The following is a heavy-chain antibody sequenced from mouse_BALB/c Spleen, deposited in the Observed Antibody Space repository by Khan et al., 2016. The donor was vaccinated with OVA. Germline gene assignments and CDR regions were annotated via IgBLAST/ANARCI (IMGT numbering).Heavy chain of an antibody. J-gene: IGHJ3*01. CDR3: ARLAYYYNSEGFAY. CDR2: INTGGAYT. Sequence: EVKLEVSGGDFVRPGGSLKLSCAASGFTFSTYGMSWVRQTPDKRLEWVATINTGGAYTYYPDSVKGRFTISRDNAKNTLYLQLSSLKSEDTAIYYCARLAYYYNSEGFAYWGQGTLVTVSA. V-gene: IGHV5-6*02. CDR1: GFTFSTYG. D-gene: IGHD1-1*01.